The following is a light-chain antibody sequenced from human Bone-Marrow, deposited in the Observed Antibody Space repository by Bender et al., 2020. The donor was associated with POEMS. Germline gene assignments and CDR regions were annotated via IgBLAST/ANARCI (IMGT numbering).Light chain of an antibody. Sequence: QSALTQPASVSGSPGQSITISCTGTSSDIGPYNYVSWYQQQPGRAPKLIIFDVSNRPSRVSNRFSGSKSGNTASLTISGLQSEDEADYYCSSYTSTITVVFGGGTKLTVL. CDR1: SSDIGPYNY. J-gene: IGLJ2*01. CDR3: SSYTSTITVV. CDR2: DVS. V-gene: IGLV2-14*01.